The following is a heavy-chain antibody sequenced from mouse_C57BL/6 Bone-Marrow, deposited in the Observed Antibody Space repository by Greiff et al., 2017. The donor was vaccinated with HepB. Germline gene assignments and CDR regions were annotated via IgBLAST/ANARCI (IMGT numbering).Heavy chain of an antibody. CDR2: ISYDGSN. Sequence: DVQLVESGPGLVKPSQSLSLTCSVTGYSITSGYYWNWIRQFPGNKLEWMGYISYDGSNNYNPSLKNRISITRDTSKNQFFLKLNSVTTEDTATYYCARGGLRRSFAYWGQGTLVTVSA. CDR1: GYSITSGYY. CDR3: ARGGLRRSFAY. V-gene: IGHV3-6*01. D-gene: IGHD2-4*01. J-gene: IGHJ3*01.